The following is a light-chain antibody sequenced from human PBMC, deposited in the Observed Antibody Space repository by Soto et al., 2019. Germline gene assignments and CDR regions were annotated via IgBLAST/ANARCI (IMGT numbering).Light chain of an antibody. CDR2: EVS. V-gene: IGLV2-14*01. Sequence: QSALTQPASVSGSPGQSITISCTGTSSDVGGYNYVSWYQQHPGKAPKLMIYEVSNRPSGVSNRFSGSKSGNTASLTISGLQAVDEVDYYCSSYTSSSTLVFGTGTKVTVL. CDR1: SSDVGGYNY. CDR3: SSYTSSSTLV. J-gene: IGLJ1*01.